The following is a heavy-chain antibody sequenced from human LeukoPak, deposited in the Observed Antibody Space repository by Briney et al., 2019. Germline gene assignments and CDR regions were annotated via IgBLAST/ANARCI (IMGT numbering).Heavy chain of an antibody. CDR1: GYTFTSYD. J-gene: IGHJ5*02. CDR2: MNPNSGNT. Sequence: ASVKVSCKASGYTFTSYDINWVRQATGQGLEWMGWMNPNSGNTGYAQKFQGRVTMTRNTSISTAYMELSSLRSEDTAVYYCARGWPIRFLEWPIWFDPWGQGTLVTVSS. D-gene: IGHD3-3*01. V-gene: IGHV1-8*01. CDR3: ARGWPIRFLEWPIWFDP.